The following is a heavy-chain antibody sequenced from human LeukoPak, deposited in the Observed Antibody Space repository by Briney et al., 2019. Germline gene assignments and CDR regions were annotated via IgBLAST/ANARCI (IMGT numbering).Heavy chain of an antibody. V-gene: IGHV3-11*04. J-gene: IGHJ2*01. CDR2: ITSGGGTT. CDR3: VRDRVWYFDL. Sequence: GGSLRLSCAASGFTFSDYYMSWIRQAPGKGLEWVSSITSGGGTTYYADSVKGRFTISRDNTKSSLFLQMNSLRVEDTAVYYCVRDRVWYFDLWGRGTLVTVSS. CDR1: GFTFSDYY.